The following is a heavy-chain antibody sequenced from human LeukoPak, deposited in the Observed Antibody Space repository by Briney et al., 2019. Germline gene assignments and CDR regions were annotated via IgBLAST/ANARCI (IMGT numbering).Heavy chain of an antibody. CDR1: GFTFSDYY. V-gene: IGHV3-49*03. Sequence: PGGSLRLSCAASGFTFSDYYMSWIRQAPGKGLEWVGFIRSKAYGGTTDYAASVKGRFTISRDDSKSIAYLQMNSLKTEDTAVYYCLVSFIESYYYDSSGYYYNDYWGQGTLVTVSS. CDR3: LVSFIESYYYDSSGYYYNDY. D-gene: IGHD3-22*01. CDR2: IRSKAYGGTT. J-gene: IGHJ4*02.